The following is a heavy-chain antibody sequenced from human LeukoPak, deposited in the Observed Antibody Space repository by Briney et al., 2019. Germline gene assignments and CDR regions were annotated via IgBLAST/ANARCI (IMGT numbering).Heavy chain of an antibody. CDR2: IHASGTT. CDR1: GGSISSYF. CDR3: ARDGADVYGRAFDY. D-gene: IGHD3-10*01. V-gene: IGHV4-4*07. Sequence: PSETLSLTCNVSGGSISSYFWTWIRQPAGKGLEWIGRIHASGTTNYNSSLKRRVSMSVDTSKNQFSLKLTSVTAADTAVYFCARDGADVYGRAFDYWGQGNLVSVSS. J-gene: IGHJ4*02.